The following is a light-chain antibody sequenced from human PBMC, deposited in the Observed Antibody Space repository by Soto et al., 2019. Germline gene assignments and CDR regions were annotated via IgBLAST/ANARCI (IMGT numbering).Light chain of an antibody. V-gene: IGKV1-9*01. J-gene: IGKJ5*01. CDR2: SAS. CDR1: QALSNY. Sequence: DIQLTQSPSVLSASVGDAVTITCRASQALSNYLAWYQQKPGKAPDLLIYSASTLQSGVPSRFSGSGSGTDFTLTISCLQSEDFATYYCQQYYSYPLTFGQGTRLEIK. CDR3: QQYYSYPLT.